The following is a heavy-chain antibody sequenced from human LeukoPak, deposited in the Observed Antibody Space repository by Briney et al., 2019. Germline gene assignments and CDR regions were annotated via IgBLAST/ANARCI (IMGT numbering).Heavy chain of an antibody. CDR2: IRSKANSYAT. V-gene: IGHV3-73*01. CDR3: ARDLRVGVATLHSFDI. Sequence: GGSLRLSCAASGFTFSGSAMHWVRQASGKGLEWVGRIRSKANSYATAYAASVKGRFTISRDDSKNTAYLQMNSLKTEDTAVYYCARDLRVGVATLHSFDIWGQGTMVTVSS. CDR1: GFTFSGSA. D-gene: IGHD1-26*01. J-gene: IGHJ3*02.